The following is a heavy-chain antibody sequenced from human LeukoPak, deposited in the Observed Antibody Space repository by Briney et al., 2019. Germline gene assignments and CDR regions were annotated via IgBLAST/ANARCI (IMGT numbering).Heavy chain of an antibody. CDR3: ARSAGHFDY. V-gene: IGHV6-1*01. J-gene: IGHJ4*02. Sequence: SQTLSLTCAISGDSLSSNSAAWNWIRQSPSRALEWLGRTYYRSKWHNDYTLSVKSRITINLDTSKNQFSLQLNSVTPEDMAVYYCARSAGHFDYWGQGTLVTVSS. CDR2: TYYRSKWHN. CDR1: GDSLSSNSAA.